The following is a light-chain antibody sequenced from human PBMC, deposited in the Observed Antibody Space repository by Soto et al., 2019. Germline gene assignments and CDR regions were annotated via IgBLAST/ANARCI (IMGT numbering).Light chain of an antibody. CDR1: QSISNW. J-gene: IGKJ1*01. V-gene: IGKV1-5*01. Sequence: DIQMTQSPSTLSASVGDIVTITCRASQSISNWLAWYQQKPGKAPKLLSSDASSLESGVPSRFSGIGSGTEFTLTISSLQPDDFATYYCQQYNSYSGTFGQGTKVEI. CDR2: DAS. CDR3: QQYNSYSGT.